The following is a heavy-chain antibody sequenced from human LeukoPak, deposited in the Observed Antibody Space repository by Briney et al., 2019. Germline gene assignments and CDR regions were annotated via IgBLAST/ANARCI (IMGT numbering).Heavy chain of an antibody. D-gene: IGHD2-15*01. Sequence: KTSETLSLTCTVSGGSISSYYWSWIRQPAAKGLEWIGRIYTSGSTNYKPSLKSRVTMSVDTSKNQFSLKLSSVTAADTAMYYCARVEGGRAKGWWFDPWGQGTLVTVSS. V-gene: IGHV4-4*07. CDR3: ARVEGGRAKGWWFDP. CDR1: GGSISSYY. CDR2: IYTSGST. J-gene: IGHJ5*02.